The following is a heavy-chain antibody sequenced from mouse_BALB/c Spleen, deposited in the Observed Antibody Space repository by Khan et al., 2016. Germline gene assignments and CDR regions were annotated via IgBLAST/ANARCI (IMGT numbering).Heavy chain of an antibody. D-gene: IGHD2-10*01. CDR2: IWAGGST. CDR1: GFSLTSYG. J-gene: IGHJ4*01. Sequence: QVQLKESGPGLVAPSQSLSITCTVSGFSLTSYGVHWVRQPPGKGLEWLGVIWAGGSTHYKSALMSRLSISKDNSKSQVLLKMNSLQTDDTAMYYYARAYYGGYYAMDYWGQGTSVTVSS. V-gene: IGHV2-9*02. CDR3: ARAYYGGYYAMDY.